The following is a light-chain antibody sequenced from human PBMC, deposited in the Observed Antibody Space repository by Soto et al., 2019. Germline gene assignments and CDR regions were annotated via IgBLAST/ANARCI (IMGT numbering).Light chain of an antibody. Sequence: DIHMTQSRSTLSASVGDRVTSTCRASQSISSWLVWYQEKPGKAPKLLIYDACSLESGVPSRFSGSGSGTEFTLTISSLQPDDFATYYCQQYNSYSRTFGQGTKV. V-gene: IGKV1-5*01. J-gene: IGKJ1*01. CDR1: QSISSW. CDR3: QQYNSYSRT. CDR2: DAC.